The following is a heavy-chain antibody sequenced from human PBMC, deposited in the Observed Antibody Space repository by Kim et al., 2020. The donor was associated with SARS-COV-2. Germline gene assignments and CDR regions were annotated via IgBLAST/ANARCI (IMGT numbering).Heavy chain of an antibody. CDR3: ARDDDILAQHFDL. D-gene: IGHD3-9*01. Sequence: SETLSLTCAVSGGSISSSNWWSWVRQPPGKGLEWIGEIYHSGSTNYNPSLKSRVTISVDKSKNQFSLKLSSVTAADTAVYYCARDDDILAQHFDLWGRGTLVTVSS. CDR2: IYHSGST. CDR1: GGSISSSNW. V-gene: IGHV4-4*02. J-gene: IGHJ2*01.